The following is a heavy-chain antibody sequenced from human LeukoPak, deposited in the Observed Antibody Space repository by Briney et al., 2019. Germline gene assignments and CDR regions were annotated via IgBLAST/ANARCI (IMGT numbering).Heavy chain of an antibody. Sequence: GSLRLSCAASGFTLRNYAMSWVRQPPGKGLEWIGSIYYSGSTYYNPSLKSRVTISVDTSKNQFSLKLSSVTAADTAVYYCARHDLIEYSSSPRPYYFDYWGQGTLVTVSS. CDR1: GFTLRNYA. V-gene: IGHV4-39*01. D-gene: IGHD6-6*01. CDR2: IYYSGST. CDR3: ARHDLIEYSSSPRPYYFDY. J-gene: IGHJ4*02.